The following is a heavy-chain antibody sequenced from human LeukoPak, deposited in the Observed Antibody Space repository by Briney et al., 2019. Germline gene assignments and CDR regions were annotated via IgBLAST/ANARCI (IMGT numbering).Heavy chain of an antibody. CDR2: IYYSGST. J-gene: IGHJ5*02. D-gene: IGHD3-22*01. CDR3: AREIPHYYDSSGYPP. V-gene: IGHV4-30-4*01. CDR1: GGSISSGDYY. Sequence: SETLSLTCTVSGGSISSGDYYWSWIRQPPGKGLEWIGYIYYSGSTYYNPSLKSRVTISVDTPKNQFSLKLSSVTAADTAVYYCAREIPHYYDSSGYPPWGQGTLVTVSS.